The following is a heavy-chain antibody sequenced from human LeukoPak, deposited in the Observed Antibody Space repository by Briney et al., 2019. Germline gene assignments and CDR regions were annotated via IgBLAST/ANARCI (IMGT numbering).Heavy chain of an antibody. CDR2: ISSSSSYI. V-gene: IGHV3-21*01. CDR1: GFTFSNAW. D-gene: IGHD1-26*01. Sequence: PGGSLRLSCAASGFTFSNAWMSWVRQAPGKGLEWVSSISSSSSYIYYTDSVKGRFTISRDNAKNSLYLQMNSLRAEDTAVYYCARHSRTYYDFDYWGQGTLVTISS. J-gene: IGHJ4*02. CDR3: ARHSRTYYDFDY.